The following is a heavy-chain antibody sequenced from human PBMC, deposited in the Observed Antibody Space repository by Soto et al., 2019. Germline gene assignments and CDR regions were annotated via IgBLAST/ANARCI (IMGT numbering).Heavy chain of an antibody. J-gene: IGHJ4*02. CDR3: ARGRSAYYFDY. V-gene: IGHV3-48*01. Sequence: GGSLRLSCAASGFTFSSYPMNWVRQAPGKGLEWVSYISSSSSTIYYADSVKGRFTISRDNAKNSLYLQMDSLRAEDTALYYCARGRSAYYFDYWGQGALVTLSS. CDR1: GFTFSSYP. CDR2: ISSSSSTI. D-gene: IGHD3-3*01.